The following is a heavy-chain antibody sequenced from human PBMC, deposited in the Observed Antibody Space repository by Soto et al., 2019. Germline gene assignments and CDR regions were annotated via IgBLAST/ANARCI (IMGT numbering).Heavy chain of an antibody. J-gene: IGHJ3*02. CDR3: ARVSMLPAQAFDI. CDR1: GYTFTGYY. D-gene: IGHD2-8*01. V-gene: IGHV1-2*04. Sequence: ASVKVSCKASGYTFTGYYMHWVRQAPGQGLEWMGWINPNSGGTNYAQKFQGWVTMTRDTSISTAYMELSRLRSDDTAVYYCARVSMLPAQAFDIWGQGTMVTVSS. CDR2: INPNSGGT.